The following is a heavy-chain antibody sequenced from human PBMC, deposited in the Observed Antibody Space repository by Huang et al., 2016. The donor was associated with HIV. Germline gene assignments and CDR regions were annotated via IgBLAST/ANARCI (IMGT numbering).Heavy chain of an antibody. D-gene: IGHD2-21*02. CDR2: INTDTGKP. CDR1: GYTFTNYG. Sequence: QVQLVQSGSELKKPGASVKVSCKASGYTFTNYGVHWVRQAPGQGLEWMGLINTDTGKPRYAQGLTGRFVFSLDTSVNTAYLQISSLKAADSAIYYCVRVRRVMDTYCVADCSTLEAFDIWGQGTVVTVS. V-gene: IGHV7-4-1*02. J-gene: IGHJ3*02. CDR3: VRVRRVMDTYCVADCSTLEAFDI.